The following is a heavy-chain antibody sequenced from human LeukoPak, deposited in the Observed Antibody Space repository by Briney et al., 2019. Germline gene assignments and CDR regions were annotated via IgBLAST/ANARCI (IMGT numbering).Heavy chain of an antibody. CDR2: ISSNGGST. Sequence: GGSLRLSCAASGFTFSSYAMHWVRQAPGKGLEYVSAISSNGGSTYYANSVKGRFTISRDNSKNTLYLQMGSLRAEDMAVYYCARDGGYSSSPFDYWGQGTLVTVSS. J-gene: IGHJ4*02. V-gene: IGHV3-64*01. CDR3: ARDGGYSSSPFDY. D-gene: IGHD6-13*01. CDR1: GFTFSSYA.